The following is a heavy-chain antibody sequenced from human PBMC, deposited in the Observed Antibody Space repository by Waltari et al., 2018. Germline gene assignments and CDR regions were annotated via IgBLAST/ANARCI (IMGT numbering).Heavy chain of an antibody. CDR1: EFIFSNYE. CDR2: ISSSGGTI. CDR3: ARDQEIIVGGMDV. J-gene: IGHJ6*02. Sequence: EVQLVESGGGLVQPGGSLRLSCAASEFIFSNYEMNWVRQTPGKGLEWISYISSSGGTISYAASVEGRFTIERENAKKSLYLQMNRMRAEDTAVYYCARDQEIIVGGMDVWGQGTAVTVSS. V-gene: IGHV3-48*03. D-gene: IGHD3-22*01.